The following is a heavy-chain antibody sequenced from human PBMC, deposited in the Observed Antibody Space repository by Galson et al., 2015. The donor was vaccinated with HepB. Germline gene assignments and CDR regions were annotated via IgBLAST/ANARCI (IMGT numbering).Heavy chain of an antibody. D-gene: IGHD2-21*01. CDR1: GFTVMNDY. Sequence: SLRLSCAGSGFTVMNDYMTWVRQAPGKGLERVSVVYSGGSRYYADSVNGRFTISRDNSENTLYLQMNSLRAEDTAVYYCARGLFYYQGMDVWGQGTTVTVSS. CDR3: ARGLFYYQGMDV. CDR2: VYSGGSR. V-gene: IGHV3-53*01. J-gene: IGHJ6*02.